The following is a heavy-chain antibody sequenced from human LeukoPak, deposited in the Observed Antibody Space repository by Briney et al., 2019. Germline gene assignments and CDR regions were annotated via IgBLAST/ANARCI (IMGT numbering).Heavy chain of an antibody. V-gene: IGHV3-48*03. D-gene: IGHD6-19*01. J-gene: IGHJ4*02. CDR1: GIPFSNYE. CDR2: ISSSGSTI. CDR3: ARDTPAGY. Sequence: GFLLPSCAASGIPFSNYEMNWVRQAAGKGLGGVSYISSSGSTIYFADSVKGRFTISRANAKNSLYLQMNSLRAEDTAVYYCARDTPAGYWGQGTLVTVSS.